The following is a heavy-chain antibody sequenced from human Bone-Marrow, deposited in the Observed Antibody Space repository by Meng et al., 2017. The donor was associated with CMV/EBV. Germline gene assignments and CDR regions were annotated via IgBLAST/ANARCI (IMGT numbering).Heavy chain of an antibody. CDR2: VNSKNEAT. CDR1: GFTFSDYY. D-gene: IGHD6-19*01. V-gene: IGHV1-2*02. Sequence: VQLVQAGGESRKPGASVKVSCTPSGFTFSDYYIHWVRQAPGQGLEWMGWVNSKNEATNYARKFQGRVSMTRDTSISTAHMELSRLMSDDTAVYYCVRSSGWSLFDYWGQGTLVTVSS. J-gene: IGHJ4*02. CDR3: VRSSGWSLFDY.